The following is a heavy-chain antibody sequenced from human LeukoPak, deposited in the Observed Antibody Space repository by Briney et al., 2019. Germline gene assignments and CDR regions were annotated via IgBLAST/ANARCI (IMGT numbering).Heavy chain of an antibody. Sequence: PGGSLRLSCAASGFTFSSYAMSWVRQAPGKGLEWVSGVSGSGDSTYYADSVKGRFTVSRDNSKNTLDLQMNSLRAEDTAVYYCAKQGASILTARSNNWGHGTPVTVSS. CDR1: GFTFSSYA. V-gene: IGHV3-23*01. D-gene: IGHD3-3*01. CDR2: VSGSGDST. CDR3: AKQGASILTARSNN. J-gene: IGHJ4*01.